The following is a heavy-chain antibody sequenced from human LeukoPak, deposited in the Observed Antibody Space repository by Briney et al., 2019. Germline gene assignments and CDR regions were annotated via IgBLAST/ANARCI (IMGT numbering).Heavy chain of an antibody. J-gene: IGHJ4*02. CDR1: GFTFSSYA. CDR2: ISGSGGST. Sequence: GGSLGLSCAASGFTFSSYAMSWVRQAPGKGLEWVSAISGSGGSTYYADSVKGRFTISRDNSKNTLYLQMNSLRAEDRAVYYCAKGRVFNSGSPSTYWGEGTLVTVSS. CDR3: AKGRVFNSGSPSTY. V-gene: IGHV3-23*01. D-gene: IGHD6-13*01.